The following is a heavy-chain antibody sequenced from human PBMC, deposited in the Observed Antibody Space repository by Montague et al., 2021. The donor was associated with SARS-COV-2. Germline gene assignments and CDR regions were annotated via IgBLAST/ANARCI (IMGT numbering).Heavy chain of an antibody. D-gene: IGHD3-10*01. Sequence: SETLSLTCTVSGYSINSNYYWGWIRQPPGKGLEWIGCSYHSGTTHYHPSLNSRVTISLDTSNNHFSLKVTSVTAADTAVYYCARAPYYGPGKPYQFDYWGRGTLVTVSS. J-gene: IGHJ4*02. CDR2: SYHSGTT. V-gene: IGHV4-38-2*02. CDR3: ARAPYYGPGKPYQFDY. CDR1: GYSINSNYY.